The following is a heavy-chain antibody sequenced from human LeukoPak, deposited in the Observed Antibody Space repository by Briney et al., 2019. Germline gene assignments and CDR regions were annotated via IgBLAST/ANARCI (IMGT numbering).Heavy chain of an antibody. CDR2: IRSDGGEE. Sequence: GGSLRLSCAASGFTFGDFGMHWVRQAPGKGLEWVSFIRSDGGEEFYADSVKGRFTISRDKSKNTMNLQMNSLRPEDTAIYYCAKDQAGGWGQGTLVTVSS. J-gene: IGHJ4*02. CDR3: AKDQAGG. CDR1: GFTFGDFG. D-gene: IGHD4-23*01. V-gene: IGHV3-30*02.